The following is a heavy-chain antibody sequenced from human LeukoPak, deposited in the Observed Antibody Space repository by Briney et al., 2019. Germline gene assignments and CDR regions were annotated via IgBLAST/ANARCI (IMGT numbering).Heavy chain of an antibody. J-gene: IGHJ5*02. CDR3: ARDPGQKTKNHIPSAGRFDP. CDR2: INFDGTIT. D-gene: IGHD6-13*01. V-gene: IGHV3-74*01. CDR1: AFTFSSYW. Sequence: GGSLRLSCAASAFTFSSYWMHWVRQAPGKGLVWVSCINFDGTITHFADSVKGRFTISRDNAKNTLYLQMNSLRAEDTAVYYCARDPGQKTKNHIPSAGRFDPWGQGTLVTVSS.